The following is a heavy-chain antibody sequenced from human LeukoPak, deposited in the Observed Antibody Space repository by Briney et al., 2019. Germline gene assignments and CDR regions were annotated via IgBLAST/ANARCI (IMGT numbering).Heavy chain of an antibody. CDR3: ARSPVVPAANFFGVDFGWFDP. J-gene: IGHJ5*02. Sequence: PSETLSLTCTVSGGSISSGGYYWSWIRQHPGKGLEWIGYIYYSGSTYYNPSLKSRVTISVDTSKNQFSLKLSSVTAADTAVYYCARSPVVPAANFFGVDFGWFDPWGQGTLVTVSS. CDR1: GGSISSGGYY. V-gene: IGHV4-31*03. D-gene: IGHD2-2*01. CDR2: IYYSGST.